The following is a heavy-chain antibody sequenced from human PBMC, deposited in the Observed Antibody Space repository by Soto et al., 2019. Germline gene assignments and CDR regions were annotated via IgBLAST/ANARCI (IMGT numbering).Heavy chain of an antibody. CDR2: ISPSSGHI. CDR1: GFTFSSCT. J-gene: IGHJ6*02. V-gene: IGHV3-21*06. Sequence: EVHLVESGGGLVKPGGSLRLSCAVSGFTFSSCTMNRVRQAPGKGLEWVSSISPSSGHIYYADSVKGRFTISRDNAKNSLFLQRTSLRGEDTAVYYCSGCSGGACHKNYGMDVWGQGTTVTVSS. D-gene: IGHD2-15*01. CDR3: SGCSGGACHKNYGMDV.